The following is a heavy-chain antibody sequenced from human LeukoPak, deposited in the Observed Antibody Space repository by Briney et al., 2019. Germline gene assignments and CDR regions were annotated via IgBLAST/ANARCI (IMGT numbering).Heavy chain of an antibody. D-gene: IGHD3-22*01. V-gene: IGHV3-23*01. CDR1: GFTFSSYA. J-gene: IGHJ3*02. CDR2: ISGSGGST. CDR3: ARGNYDSSRWAFDI. Sequence: GGSLRLSCAASGFTFSSYAMSWVRQAPGKGLEWVSAISGSGGSTYYADSVKGRFTISRDNSKNTLYLQMNSLRVEDTAVYYCARGNYDSSRWAFDIWGQGTMVTVSS.